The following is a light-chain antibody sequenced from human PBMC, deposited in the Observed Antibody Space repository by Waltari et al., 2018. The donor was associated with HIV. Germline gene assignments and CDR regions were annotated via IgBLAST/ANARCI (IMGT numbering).Light chain of an antibody. CDR2: EVS. V-gene: IGLV2-23*02. J-gene: IGLJ2*01. Sequence: QSALTQPASVSGSPGQSITISCTGTSSDVGSYNLFSWSQPHPGKAPKLMIYEVSKRPSGVSNRLSGSKSGNTASLTISGFQAEDEADYYCCSYAGSSTSVLGGGTKLTVL. CDR3: CSYAGSSTSV. CDR1: SSDVGSYNL.